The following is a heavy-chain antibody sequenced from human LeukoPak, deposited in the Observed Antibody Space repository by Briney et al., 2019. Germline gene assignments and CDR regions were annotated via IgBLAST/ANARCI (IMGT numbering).Heavy chain of an antibody. V-gene: IGHV3-23*01. J-gene: IGHJ4*02. CDR3: AKEGYDILTGYYIDY. CDR2: ISGSGGSP. Sequence: GGSLRLACAASGFTFSSYSMNWVRQAPGKGLEWVSAISGSGGSPYYADSVKGRFTISRDNSKSTLYLQMNSLRAEDTAVYYCAKEGYDILTGYYIDYWGQGTLVAVSS. D-gene: IGHD3-9*01. CDR1: GFTFSSYS.